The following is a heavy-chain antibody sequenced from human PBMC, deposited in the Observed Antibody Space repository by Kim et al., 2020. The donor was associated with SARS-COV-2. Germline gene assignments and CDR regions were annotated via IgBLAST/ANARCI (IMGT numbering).Heavy chain of an antibody. CDR1: GFTFGTHA. CDR2: ISESGGRA. J-gene: IGHJ4*02. V-gene: IGHV3-23*01. CDR3: VKDNWGGSPYDY. D-gene: IGHD7-27*01. Sequence: GGSLRLSCAASGFTFGTHAMAWVRQAPGKGLEWVSAISESGGRAYYAYSVKGRFTISRDSSKSTLFLQMDSLTAEDTAVYYCVKDNWGGSPYDYWGQGTLVIVSS.